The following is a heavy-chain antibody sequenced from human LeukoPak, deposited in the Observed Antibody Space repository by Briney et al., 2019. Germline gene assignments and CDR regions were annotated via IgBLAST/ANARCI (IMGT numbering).Heavy chain of an antibody. CDR1: GFTFSDYY. Sequence: GGSLRLSCAASGFTFSDYYMSWVRQAPGKGLEWVSYISSSGSTMYYADSVKGRFTISRDNAKNSLYLQMNSLRAEDTAVYYWGKMTIAARPIDYWGQGTLVTVSS. V-gene: IGHV3-11*01. J-gene: IGHJ4*02. CDR3: GKMTIAARPIDY. D-gene: IGHD6-6*01. CDR2: ISSSGSTM.